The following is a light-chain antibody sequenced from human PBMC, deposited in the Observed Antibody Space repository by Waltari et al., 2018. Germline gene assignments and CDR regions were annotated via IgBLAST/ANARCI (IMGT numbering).Light chain of an antibody. CDR3: CSYAGSSTWV. J-gene: IGLJ3*02. CDR2: DVS. V-gene: IGLV2-23*02. CDR1: SCDVGGYNY. Sequence: QSALTQPASVSGSPGQSIPISCTGTSCDVGGYNYVSWYQQHPGKAPKLMIYDVSKRPSGVSNRFSGSKSGNTASLTISGLQAEDEADYYCCSYAGSSTWVLGGGTKLTVL.